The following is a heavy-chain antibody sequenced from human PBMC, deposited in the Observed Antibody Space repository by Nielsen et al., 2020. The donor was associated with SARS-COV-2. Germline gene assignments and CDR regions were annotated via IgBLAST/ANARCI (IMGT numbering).Heavy chain of an antibody. CDR2: ISWNSGSI. J-gene: IGHJ6*03. D-gene: IGHD3-3*01. CDR3: ARGAGYYDFWSGYYMGLKGYYYYMDV. V-gene: IGHV3-9*03. CDR1: GFTFDDYA. Sequence: GGSLRLSCAASGFTFDDYAMHWVRQAPGKGLEWVSGISWNSGSIGYADSVKGRFTISRDNSKNTLYLQMGSLRAEDMAVYYCARGAGYYDFWSGYYMGLKGYYYYMDVWGKGTTVTVSS.